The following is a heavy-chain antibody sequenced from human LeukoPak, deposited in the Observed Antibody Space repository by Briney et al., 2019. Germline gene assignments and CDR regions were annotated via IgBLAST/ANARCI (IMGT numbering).Heavy chain of an antibody. CDR3: AKESVAGPGEYYFDY. V-gene: IGHV3-23*01. D-gene: IGHD6-19*01. Sequence: GGSLRLSCAASGFTFSSFSMNWVRQAPGKGLEWVSTLSSSGAATYYADSVKGRFTISRDNSHNTLYLQMNSLRAEDTAVYYCAKESVAGPGEYYFDYWGQGTLVTVSS. CDR2: LSSSGAAT. J-gene: IGHJ4*02. CDR1: GFTFSSFS.